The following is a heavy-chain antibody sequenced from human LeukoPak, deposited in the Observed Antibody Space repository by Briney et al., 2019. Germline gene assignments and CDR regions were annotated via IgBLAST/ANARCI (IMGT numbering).Heavy chain of an antibody. CDR3: ARWWGFDP. J-gene: IGHJ5*02. Sequence: PSETLSLTCAVHGGSFSGYYWSWIRQPPGKGLEWIGEINHSGSTNYNPSLKSRVTISVDTSKNQFSLKLSSVTAADTAVYLCARWWGFDPWGQGTLVTVSS. V-gene: IGHV4-34*01. D-gene: IGHD2-15*01. CDR1: GGSFSGYY. CDR2: INHSGST.